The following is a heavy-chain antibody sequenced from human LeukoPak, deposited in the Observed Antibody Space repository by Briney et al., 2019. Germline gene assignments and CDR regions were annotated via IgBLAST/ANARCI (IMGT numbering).Heavy chain of an antibody. CDR3: ATWDSGRYSQIDN. CDR1: GGSISSSSFY. D-gene: IGHD1-26*01. V-gene: IGHV4-39*02. Sequence: SETLSLTCTVSGGSISSSSFYWGWIRQTPGKGLEWIGSVYYSGSIYYNPSLESRVTLSADTSKNRFSLRLSSVAAADTAVYYCATWDSGRYSQIDNWGQGTLVTVSS. J-gene: IGHJ4*02. CDR2: VYYSGSI.